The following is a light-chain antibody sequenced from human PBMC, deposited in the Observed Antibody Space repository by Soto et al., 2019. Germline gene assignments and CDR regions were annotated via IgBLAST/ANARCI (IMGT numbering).Light chain of an antibody. CDR3: QVWDTSSDQGV. Sequence: SYELTQPPSVTVAPGQTARIACGGKNIGRKSVHWYQQKPGQAPVLVVYDDSDRPSGIPERFSGSNSGNTATLTISRVEAGDEADYYCQVWDTSSDQGVFGTGTKVTVL. V-gene: IGLV3-21*02. CDR2: DDS. CDR1: NIGRKS. J-gene: IGLJ1*01.